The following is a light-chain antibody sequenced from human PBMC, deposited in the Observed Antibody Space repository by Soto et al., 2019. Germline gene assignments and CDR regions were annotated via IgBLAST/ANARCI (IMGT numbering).Light chain of an antibody. J-gene: IGLJ2*01. CDR3: QVWDSGTEHVV. CDR2: NDH. CDR1: DIRFKS. Sequence: YELTQPPSVSVAPGQTAILTCGGDDIRFKSVHWYQQKPGLAPVLVIYNDHDRPSGIPERFSGSTSVSTATLTISGAGAGDEADYYCQVWDSGTEHVVFGGGTKVTVL. V-gene: IGLV3-21*02.